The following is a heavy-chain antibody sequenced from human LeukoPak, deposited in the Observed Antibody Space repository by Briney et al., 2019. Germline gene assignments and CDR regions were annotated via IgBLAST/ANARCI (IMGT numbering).Heavy chain of an antibody. CDR1: GGSISSSSYY. J-gene: IGHJ4*02. V-gene: IGHV4-39*07. Sequence: SETLSLTCTVSGGSISSSSYYWGWIRQPPGKGLEWIGSIYHSGSTYYNPSLKSRVTISVDTSKNQFSLKLSSVTAADTAVYYCARDPPDSSSWYQPPFDYWGQGTLVTVSS. CDR3: ARDPPDSSSWYQPPFDY. CDR2: IYHSGST. D-gene: IGHD6-13*01.